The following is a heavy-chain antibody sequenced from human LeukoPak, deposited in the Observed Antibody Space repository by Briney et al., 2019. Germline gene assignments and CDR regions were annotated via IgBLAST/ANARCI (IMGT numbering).Heavy chain of an antibody. Sequence: ASVKASCKASGGTFSSYAISWVRQAPGQGLEWMGGIIPIFGTANYAQKFQGRATITADESTSTAYMELSSLRSEDTAVYYCASEGDSSGNGAFDIWGKGTMVTVSS. J-gene: IGHJ3*02. CDR3: ASEGDSSGNGAFDI. D-gene: IGHD3-22*01. V-gene: IGHV1-69*13. CDR1: GGTFSSYA. CDR2: IIPIFGTA.